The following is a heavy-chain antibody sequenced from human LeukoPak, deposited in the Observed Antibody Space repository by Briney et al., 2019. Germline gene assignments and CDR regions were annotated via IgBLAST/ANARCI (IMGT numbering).Heavy chain of an antibody. CDR2: INSDGSST. J-gene: IGHJ4*02. Sequence: GGSLRLSCAASGFTFSSYWMHWVRQAPGKGLVWVSRINSDGSSTSYADSVKGRFTISRDNAKNTLYLQMNSLRAEDTAVYYCARALVVPAALATLDYWGQGTLVTVSS. V-gene: IGHV3-74*01. CDR1: GFTFSSYW. D-gene: IGHD2-2*01. CDR3: ARALVVPAALATLDY.